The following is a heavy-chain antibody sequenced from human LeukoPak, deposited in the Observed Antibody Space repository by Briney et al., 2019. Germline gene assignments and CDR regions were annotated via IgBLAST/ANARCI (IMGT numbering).Heavy chain of an antibody. CDR3: ARENPSGYYNRPIDY. V-gene: IGHV4-59*01. D-gene: IGHD3-22*01. Sequence: GSLRLSCAASGFTFSSSAMSWVRQPPGKGLEWIGDIYYSGSIKYNPSLKSRVTMSVDTSKNQFSLKLSSVTAADTAIYYCARENPSGYYNRPIDYWGQGTLVTVSS. CDR1: GFTFSSSA. CDR2: IYYSGSI. J-gene: IGHJ4*02.